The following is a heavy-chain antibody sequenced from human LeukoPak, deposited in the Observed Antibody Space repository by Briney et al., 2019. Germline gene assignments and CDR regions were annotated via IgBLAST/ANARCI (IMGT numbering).Heavy chain of an antibody. Sequence: SETLSLTCTVSGGSISSYYWSWIRQPAGKGLEWIGRIYTSGSTNYNPSLKSRVTMSVDTSKNQFSLKLSSVTAADTAVYYCARGEAARAVNAFDIWGQGAMVTVSS. V-gene: IGHV4-4*07. CDR3: ARGEAARAVNAFDI. CDR2: IYTSGST. J-gene: IGHJ3*02. CDR1: GGSISSYY. D-gene: IGHD6-6*01.